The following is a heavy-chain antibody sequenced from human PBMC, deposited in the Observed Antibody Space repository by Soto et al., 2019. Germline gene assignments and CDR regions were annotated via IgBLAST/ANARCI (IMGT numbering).Heavy chain of an antibody. CDR3: ARVSRAYSGSYSREFDY. J-gene: IGHJ4*02. Sequence: PGGSLRLSCAAPGFTFSSYEMNWVRQAPGKGLEWVSYISSSGSTIYYADSVKGRFTISRDNAKNSLYLQMNSLRAEDTAVYYCARVSRAYSGSYSREFDYWGQGTLVTVSS. CDR1: GFTFSSYE. D-gene: IGHD1-26*01. CDR2: ISSSGSTI. V-gene: IGHV3-48*03.